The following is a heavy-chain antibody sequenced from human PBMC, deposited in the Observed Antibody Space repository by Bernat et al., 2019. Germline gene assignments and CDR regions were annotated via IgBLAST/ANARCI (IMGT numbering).Heavy chain of an antibody. D-gene: IGHD6-19*01. CDR3: VRDGFSGLAFHALDL. V-gene: IGHV3-21*02. Sequence: EEQLADSGGGLVKPGGSLRLSCVASGFMFSGFGLSWVRQSPGKGLEWVSSITSSSNAIYHADAVKGRFTISRDNSKNSLYLQMTSLRSEDTAVYYCVRDGFSGLAFHALDLWGLGTTVIVSS. CDR1: GFMFSGFG. CDR2: ITSSSNAI. J-gene: IGHJ3*01.